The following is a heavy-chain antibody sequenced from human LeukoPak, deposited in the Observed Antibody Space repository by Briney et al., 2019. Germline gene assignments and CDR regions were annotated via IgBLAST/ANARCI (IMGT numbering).Heavy chain of an antibody. Sequence: PGGSLRLSCAASGFTFTNYAMSWVRQAPGKGLEWVSAISGSGGSTYYADSVKGRLTISRDNSKNTLYLQMNNLRAEDTAVYYCATWRWIQLWFDYWGQGTLVTVSS. V-gene: IGHV3-23*01. CDR2: ISGSGGST. D-gene: IGHD5-18*01. CDR3: ATWRWIQLWFDY. CDR1: GFTFTNYA. J-gene: IGHJ4*02.